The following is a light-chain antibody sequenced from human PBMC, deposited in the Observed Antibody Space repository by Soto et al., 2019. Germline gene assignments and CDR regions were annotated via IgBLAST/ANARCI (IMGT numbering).Light chain of an antibody. V-gene: IGKV3-15*01. CDR3: QQDNNWPQT. CDR1: QTINNN. J-gene: IGKJ1*01. Sequence: EVVMTQAPATLSVSSGERATLSCRASQTINNNVAWYQPKDGQVPRLVIYGASTRATDIPSRFSGSGSGTEFSLTISSLQSEDFAEYHCQQDNNWPQTFGQGTKVDIK. CDR2: GAS.